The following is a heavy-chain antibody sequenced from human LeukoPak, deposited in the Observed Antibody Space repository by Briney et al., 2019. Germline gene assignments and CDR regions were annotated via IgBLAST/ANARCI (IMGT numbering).Heavy chain of an antibody. Sequence: PSEPLSLTCTVSGGSISSYYWSWIRQPPGKGLEWIGYIYYSGSTNYNPSLKSRVTISVDTSKNQFSLKLSSVTAADTAVYYCARAAVGDYVWGSLGRFDPWGQGTLVTVSS. V-gene: IGHV4-59*01. J-gene: IGHJ5*02. D-gene: IGHD3-16*01. CDR3: ARAAVGDYVWGSLGRFDP. CDR1: GGSISSYY. CDR2: IYYSGST.